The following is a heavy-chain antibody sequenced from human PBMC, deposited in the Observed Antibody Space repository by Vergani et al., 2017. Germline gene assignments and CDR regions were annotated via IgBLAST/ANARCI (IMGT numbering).Heavy chain of an antibody. CDR3: ARGIQLYED. D-gene: IGHD5-18*01. V-gene: IGHV1-18*01. CDR1: GYTFTSYG. CDR2: ISADNGNT. J-gene: IGHJ4*02. Sequence: QVQLVQSGAEVKKPGASVKVSCKASGYTFTSYGISWVRQAPGQGLEWMGWISADNGNTNYAQKLQGRFTMTTDTATSTANMELRSRRSDDTAVYYWARGIQLYEDWGQGTLVTVSS.